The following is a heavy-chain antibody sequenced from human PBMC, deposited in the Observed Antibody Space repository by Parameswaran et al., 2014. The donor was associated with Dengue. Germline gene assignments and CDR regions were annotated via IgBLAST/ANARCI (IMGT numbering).Heavy chain of an antibody. V-gene: IGHV4-34*01. J-gene: IGHJ4*02. Sequence: VRQAPGKGPEWIGEINHSGSTNYNPSLKSRVTISVDTSKNQFSLKPSSVTAADTAVYYCARGLDRRKVYYYGSGSYSYHLDYWGQGTLVTVSS. CDR2: INHSGST. CDR3: ARGLDRRKVYYYGSGSYSYHLDY. D-gene: IGHD3-10*01.